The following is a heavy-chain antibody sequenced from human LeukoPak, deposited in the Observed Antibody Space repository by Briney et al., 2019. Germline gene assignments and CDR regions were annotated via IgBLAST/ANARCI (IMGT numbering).Heavy chain of an antibody. CDR1: GYTFTDYY. D-gene: IGHD6-13*01. CDR3: ARGPRQQLADY. V-gene: IGHV1-46*01. J-gene: IGHJ4*02. Sequence: ASVKVSCKAAGYTFTDYYMHWVRQAPGQGLEWMGIINPSGGSTSYAQKFQGRVTMTRDMSTSTVYMELSSLRSEDTAVYYCARGPRQQLADYWGQGTLVTVSS. CDR2: INPSGGST.